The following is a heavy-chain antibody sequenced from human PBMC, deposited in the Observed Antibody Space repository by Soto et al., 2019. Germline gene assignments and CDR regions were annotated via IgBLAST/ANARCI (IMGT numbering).Heavy chain of an antibody. Sequence: SETLSLTCAVPGGSISSSNWWSWVRQPPGKGLEWIGEIYHSGSTNYNPSLKSRVTISVDKSKNQFSLKLSSVTAADTAVYYCAILVAYGGLYYYGMDVWGQGTTVTVSS. J-gene: IGHJ6*02. CDR2: IYHSGST. D-gene: IGHD2-8*01. CDR3: AILVAYGGLYYYGMDV. CDR1: GGSISSSNW. V-gene: IGHV4-4*02.